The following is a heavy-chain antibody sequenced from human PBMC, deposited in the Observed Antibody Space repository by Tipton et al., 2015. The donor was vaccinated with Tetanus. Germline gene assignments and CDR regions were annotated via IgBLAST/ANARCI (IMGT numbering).Heavy chain of an antibody. V-gene: IGHV1-69*04. J-gene: IGHJ6*02. D-gene: IGHD3-3*01. CDR2: IIPILGTS. Sequence: QSGPEVKKPGSSVKVSCEASGNIFNSYGISWVRQAPGQGLEWMGMIIPILGTSDYAQKFQGRVTIMADKSTSTAYMELSSLPSEDTALYFCATDPPVTIFGAFITGSIDVWGQGTTVIVSS. CDR1: GNIFNSYG. CDR3: ATDPPVTIFGAFITGSIDV.